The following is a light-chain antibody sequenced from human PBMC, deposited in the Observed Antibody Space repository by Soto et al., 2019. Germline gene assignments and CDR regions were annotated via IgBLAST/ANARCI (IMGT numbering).Light chain of an antibody. Sequence: QSVLTQPPSVSGAPGQRVTISCTGSSSNIGAGYDVHWYQQLPGTAPKLLIHGNSNRPSGVPDRFSGSKSGTSASLAITGLEAEEEADYYCQSYDSSLSGSVVFGGGTKLTVL. CDR1: SSNIGAGYD. CDR2: GNS. CDR3: QSYDSSLSGSVV. J-gene: IGLJ2*01. V-gene: IGLV1-40*01.